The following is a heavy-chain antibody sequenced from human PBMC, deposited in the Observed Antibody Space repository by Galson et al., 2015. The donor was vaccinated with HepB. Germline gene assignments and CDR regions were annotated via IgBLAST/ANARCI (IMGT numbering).Heavy chain of an antibody. Sequence: SLRLSCAASGFTFSNYWMNWVRHAPGKGLEWLANIKQDGNDKNSVDSVKGRFTISRDNAKNSLYLQMNSLRAEDTAVYFCARGALHAFDIWGQGTMVAVSS. CDR2: IKQDGNDK. D-gene: IGHD2-21*02. CDR3: ARGALHAFDI. V-gene: IGHV3-7*01. CDR1: GFTFSNYW. J-gene: IGHJ3*02.